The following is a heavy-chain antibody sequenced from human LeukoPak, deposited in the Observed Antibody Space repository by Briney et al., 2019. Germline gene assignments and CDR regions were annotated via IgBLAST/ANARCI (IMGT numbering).Heavy chain of an antibody. Sequence: GGSLRLSCAASGFTFDDYAMHWVRQAPGKGLEWVSLISGDGGSTYYADSVKGRFTISRDNSKTSLYLQMNSLRTEDTALYYCAKDDPWLAPHDAFDIWGQGTMVTVSS. D-gene: IGHD6-19*01. CDR1: GFTFDDYA. CDR2: ISGDGGST. V-gene: IGHV3-43*02. J-gene: IGHJ3*02. CDR3: AKDDPWLAPHDAFDI.